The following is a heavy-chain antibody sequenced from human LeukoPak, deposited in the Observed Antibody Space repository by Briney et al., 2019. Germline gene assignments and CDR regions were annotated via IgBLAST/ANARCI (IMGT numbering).Heavy chain of an antibody. J-gene: IGHJ4*02. CDR1: GGSISTYY. D-gene: IGHD1-1*01. V-gene: IGHV4-59*12. CDR2: IYHSRST. Sequence: SETLSLTCTVSGGSISTYYWNWIRQPPGKGLEWIGYIYHSRSTNYNPSLQSRVTISVDTSKNQFSLKLSSVTAADTAVYYCASGDNDPLFDYWGQGTLVTVSS. CDR3: ASGDNDPLFDY.